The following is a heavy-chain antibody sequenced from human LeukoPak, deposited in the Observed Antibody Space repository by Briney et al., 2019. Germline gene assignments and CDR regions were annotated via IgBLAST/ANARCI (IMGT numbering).Heavy chain of an antibody. J-gene: IGHJ4*02. CDR3: ARDPPFNSGYDSPFDY. D-gene: IGHD5-12*01. V-gene: IGHV7-4-1*02. Sequence: ASVKVSCKASGYTFTGYYMHWVRQAPGQGLEWMGWINTNTGNPTYAQGFTGRFVFSLDTSVSTAYLQISSLKAEDTAVYYCARDPPFNSGYDSPFDYWGQGTLVTVSS. CDR1: GYTFTGYY. CDR2: INTNTGNP.